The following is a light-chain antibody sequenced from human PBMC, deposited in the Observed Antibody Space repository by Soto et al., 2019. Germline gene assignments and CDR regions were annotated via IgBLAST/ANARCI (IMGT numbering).Light chain of an antibody. CDR2: AAS. CDR3: QQYYNSVLT. V-gene: IGKV1-39*01. J-gene: IGKJ4*01. CDR1: QSISNF. Sequence: SSLSASLGDRVTITCRASQSISNFLNWFQHKPGKAPKVLISAASTLQSGVPSRFSGSVSGTDFTLTISSLQPEDSASYYCQQYYNSVLTFGGGTKVDIK.